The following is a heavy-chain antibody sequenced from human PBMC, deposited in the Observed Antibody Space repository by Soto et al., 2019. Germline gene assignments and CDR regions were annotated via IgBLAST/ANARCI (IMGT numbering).Heavy chain of an antibody. J-gene: IGHJ4*02. V-gene: IGHV1-8*01. CDR3: ARSTNDYVDRQ. CDR1: GYTFTSYD. D-gene: IGHD4-17*01. CDR2: MNHNSSNT. Sequence: QVQLVQSVAEVKKPGASVKVSCKASGYTFTSYDINWVRQDTGQGLEWMGWMNHNSSNTGYAQKFQGRVTMTRNTSISTAYMELSTLRSEDTAVYYCARSTNDYVDRQWGQGALVTVSS.